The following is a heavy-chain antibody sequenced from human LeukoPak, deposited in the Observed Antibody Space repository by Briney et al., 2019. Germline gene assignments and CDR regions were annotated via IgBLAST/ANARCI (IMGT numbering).Heavy chain of an antibody. CDR1: GYTLSELS. Sequence: ASVNVSCKVSGYTLSELSMHWVRQAPGKGLEWMGGFDPENGERIYAQKFQGRVAMTEDTSTDTAYMELSSLRSEDTAVYYCATIQEDTMVRGVIIRRSWFDPWGQGALVTVSS. V-gene: IGHV1-24*01. J-gene: IGHJ5*02. D-gene: IGHD3-10*01. CDR3: ATIQEDTMVRGVIIRRSWFDP. CDR2: FDPENGER.